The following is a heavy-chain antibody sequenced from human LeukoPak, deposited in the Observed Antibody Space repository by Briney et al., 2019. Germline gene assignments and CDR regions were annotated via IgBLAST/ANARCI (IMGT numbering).Heavy chain of an antibody. CDR1: GGSISSGSYY. J-gene: IGHJ5*02. CDR3: ARDRPEMATDP. D-gene: IGHD5-24*01. CDR2: IYTSGST. V-gene: IGHV4-61*02. Sequence: PSETLSLTCTVSGGSISSGSYYWSWIRQPAGKGLEWIGRIYTSGSTNYNPSLKSRVTISVDTSKNQFSLKLSSVTAADTAVYYCARDRPEMATDPWGQGTLVTVSS.